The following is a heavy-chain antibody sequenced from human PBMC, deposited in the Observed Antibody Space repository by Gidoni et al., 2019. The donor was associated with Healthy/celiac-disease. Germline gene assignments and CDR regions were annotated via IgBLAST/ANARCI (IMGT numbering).Heavy chain of an antibody. J-gene: IGHJ4*02. CDR1: GYTFTGHY. D-gene: IGHD3-3*01. CDR2: INPDSGGT. Sequence: QVQLVQSGAEVKKPGASVKVSCKASGYTFTGHYMHWVRQAPGQGLEWMGWINPDSGGTNYAQKFQGRVTMTRDTSISTAYMGLSRLRSDDTAVYYGARGGPTQLRLLEWLFYWGQGTLVTVSS. V-gene: IGHV1-2*02. CDR3: ARGGPTQLRLLEWLFY.